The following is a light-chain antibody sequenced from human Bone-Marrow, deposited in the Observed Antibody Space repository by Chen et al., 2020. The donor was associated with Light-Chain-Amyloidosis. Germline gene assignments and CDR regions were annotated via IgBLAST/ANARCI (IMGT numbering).Light chain of an antibody. CDR2: LCS. CDR3: MQVLQTWA. Sequence: DIVMTQSPLSLPVTPGEPASISCRSSQSLLHSSGYNYLHWYLQKPGQSPQLLISLCSNRASGVPDRCSGSGSGTDFTLKIRKVEADEVGFDYCMQVLQTWAFGKGTKVEIK. V-gene: IGKV2-28*01. J-gene: IGKJ1*01. CDR1: QSLLHSSGYNY.